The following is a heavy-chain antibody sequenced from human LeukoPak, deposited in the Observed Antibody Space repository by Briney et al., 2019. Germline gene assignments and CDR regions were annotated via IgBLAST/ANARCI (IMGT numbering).Heavy chain of an antibody. D-gene: IGHD6-13*01. J-gene: IGHJ4*02. CDR1: GFTFNSYA. Sequence: PGGSLRLSCAASGFTFNSYAMSWVRQAPGKGLEWVSAITGSGGSTYYADSVKGRFTISRDNSKNTLYLQMNSLRAEDTAVYYCANRGPSSWYVYWGQGTLVTVSS. V-gene: IGHV3-23*01. CDR3: ANRGPSSWYVY. CDR2: ITGSGGST.